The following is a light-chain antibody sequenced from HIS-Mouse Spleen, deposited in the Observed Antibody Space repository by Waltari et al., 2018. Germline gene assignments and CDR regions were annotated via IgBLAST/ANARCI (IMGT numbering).Light chain of an antibody. Sequence: SSELTQDPAVSVALGQTVRITCQGDSLRSYYASWYQQKPGQAPVLVISGKNNRPSGIPDRFSGSSSGNTASLTITGAQAEDEADYYCNSRDSSGNHWVFGGGIKLTVL. CDR3: NSRDSSGNHWV. J-gene: IGLJ3*02. CDR1: SLRSYY. V-gene: IGLV3-19*01. CDR2: GKN.